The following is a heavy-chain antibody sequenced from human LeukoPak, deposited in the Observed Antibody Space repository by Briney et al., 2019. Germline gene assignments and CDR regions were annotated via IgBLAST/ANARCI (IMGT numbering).Heavy chain of an antibody. D-gene: IGHD6-6*01. V-gene: IGHV4-59*01. Sequence: PSETLSLTCTVSGGSISSYYWSWIRQPPGKGLEWIGYIYYSGSTNYNPSLKNRVTISVDTSKNQFSLKLSSVTAADTAVYYCARDQGIAARRYYYYYMDVWGKGTTVTVSS. CDR2: IYYSGST. CDR1: GGSISSYY. J-gene: IGHJ6*03. CDR3: ARDQGIAARRYYYYYMDV.